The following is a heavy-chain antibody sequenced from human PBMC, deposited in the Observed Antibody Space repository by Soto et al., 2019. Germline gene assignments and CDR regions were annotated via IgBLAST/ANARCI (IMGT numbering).Heavy chain of an antibody. CDR3: ASDQERITIFGVVKYYGIDV. D-gene: IGHD3-3*01. CDR2: IIPILGIA. V-gene: IGHV1-69*04. J-gene: IGHJ6*02. Sequence: ASVKVSCKASGGTFSSYAISWVRQAPGQGLEWMGRIIPILGIANYAQKFQGRVTITADKSKSTAYMELSSLRSEDTAVDYCASDQERITIFGVVKYYGIDVWGQGTPVTVSS. CDR1: GGTFSSYA.